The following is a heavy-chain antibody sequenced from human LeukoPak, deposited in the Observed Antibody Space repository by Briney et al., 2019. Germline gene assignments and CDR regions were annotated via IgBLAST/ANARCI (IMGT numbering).Heavy chain of an antibody. V-gene: IGHV4-39*01. Sequence: SETLSLTCTVSGGAISSSSYYWGWIRQPPGKGLEWIGSIHYSGSTYFNPSLKSRVTIFVDTSKNQFSLKLSSVTAADTAVYYCARGLDSYDSSGQFVYWGQGTLVTVSS. CDR1: GGAISSSSYY. D-gene: IGHD3-22*01. CDR3: ARGLDSYDSSGQFVY. CDR2: IHYSGST. J-gene: IGHJ4*02.